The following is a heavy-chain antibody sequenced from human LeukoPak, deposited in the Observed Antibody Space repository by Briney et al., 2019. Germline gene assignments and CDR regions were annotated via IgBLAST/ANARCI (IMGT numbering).Heavy chain of an antibody. V-gene: IGHV3-23*01. Sequence: GGSLRLSCAASGFTFSSYAMSWVRQAPGKGLEWVSAISGSGGSTYYADSVKGRFTISRDNSKNTLYLQMNSLRAEDTAVYYCAKDTDPLVGASYYFDYWGQGTLVTVSS. D-gene: IGHD1-26*01. CDR2: ISGSGGST. CDR1: GFTFSSYA. CDR3: AKDTDPLVGASYYFDY. J-gene: IGHJ4*02.